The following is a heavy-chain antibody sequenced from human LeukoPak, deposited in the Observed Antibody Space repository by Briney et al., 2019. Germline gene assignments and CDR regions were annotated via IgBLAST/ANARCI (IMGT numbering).Heavy chain of an antibody. Sequence: SETLSLTCTVSGGSISDYYWSWIRQPAGKGLEWIGRIYTTGSTDYNPSLKSRVTMSVDTSKNQFSLKLSSVTAADTAVYYCARDGAPYSSGWYYWGQGTLVTVSS. V-gene: IGHV4-4*07. CDR2: IYTTGST. J-gene: IGHJ4*02. D-gene: IGHD6-19*01. CDR1: GGSISDYY. CDR3: ARDGAPYSSGWYY.